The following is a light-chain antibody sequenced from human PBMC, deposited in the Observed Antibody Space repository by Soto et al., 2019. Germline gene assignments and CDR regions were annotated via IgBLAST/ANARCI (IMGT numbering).Light chain of an antibody. CDR1: SSDVGGYNY. CDR2: EVF. J-gene: IGLJ2*01. Sequence: QSVLTQPASVSGSPGQSITISCTGTSSDVGGYNYVSWYQQHPGKAPKLIIYEVFSRPSGVSNRFSGSKSGNTASLIISGLQAADEADYYCGSYASSSTIVLGGGTKVTVL. CDR3: GSYASSSTIV. V-gene: IGLV2-14*01.